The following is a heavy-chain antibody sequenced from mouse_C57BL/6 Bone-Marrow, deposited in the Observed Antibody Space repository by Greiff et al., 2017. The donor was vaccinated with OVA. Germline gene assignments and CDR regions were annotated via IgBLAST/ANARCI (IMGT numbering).Heavy chain of an antibody. Sequence: EVQRVESGPELVKPGASVKISCKASGYSFTGYYMNWVKQSPEKSLEWIGEINPSTGGTTYNQKFKAKATLTVDKSSSTAYMQLKSLTSEDSAVDYCARTYGPNYYAMDYWGQGTSVTVSS. V-gene: IGHV1-42*01. CDR2: INPSTGGT. CDR1: GYSFTGYY. J-gene: IGHJ4*01. CDR3: ARTYGPNYYAMDY. D-gene: IGHD2-10*02.